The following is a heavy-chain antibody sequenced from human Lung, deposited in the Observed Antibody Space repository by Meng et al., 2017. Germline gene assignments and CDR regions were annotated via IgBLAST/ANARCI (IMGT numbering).Heavy chain of an antibody. J-gene: IGHJ4*02. Sequence: VELVGSGGGWVKPGGSLRPACEGTGFTFSNAWMTWVRQVPGKRLEWVGRIKSKPDGETIDYAAPVKGRFTISRDDSKNTVYLQMNSLKTEDTALYYCTGHIDYWGQGTLVTVSS. CDR2: IKSKPDGETI. CDR3: TGHIDY. CDR1: GFTFSNAW. V-gene: IGHV3-15*01.